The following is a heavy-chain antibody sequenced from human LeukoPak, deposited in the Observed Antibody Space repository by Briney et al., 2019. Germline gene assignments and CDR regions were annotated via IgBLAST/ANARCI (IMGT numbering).Heavy chain of an antibody. Sequence: GASVTVSCKVSGSTVTELFIHWVRQAPGKGLEWMAGSDPDDGETIYAQKFQGRISKTEDTSRDTAYMDLNSLTSEDTALYYCVTVSRASTLLGVFSYSWFDLWGQGTLVTVSS. D-gene: IGHD3-3*01. CDR3: VTVSRASTLLGVFSYSWFDL. CDR2: SDPDDGET. CDR1: GSTVTELF. V-gene: IGHV1-24*01. J-gene: IGHJ5*02.